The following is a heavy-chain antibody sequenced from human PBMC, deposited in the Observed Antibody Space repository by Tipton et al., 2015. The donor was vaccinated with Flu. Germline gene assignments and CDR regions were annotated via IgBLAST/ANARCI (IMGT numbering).Heavy chain of an antibody. Sequence: SLRLSCAASGFNMDSIAMSWIRQAPGKGLEWISHISSSGSTINYADSVKGRFTISRDNAKSSLYLQMNSLRAEDTAVYYCARDHPPSITVLGEITDYFGMDVWGQGTTVTVSS. J-gene: IGHJ6*02. CDR2: ISSSGSTI. D-gene: IGHD3-3*01. V-gene: IGHV3-11*01. CDR1: GFNMDSIA. CDR3: ARDHPPSITVLGEITDYFGMDV.